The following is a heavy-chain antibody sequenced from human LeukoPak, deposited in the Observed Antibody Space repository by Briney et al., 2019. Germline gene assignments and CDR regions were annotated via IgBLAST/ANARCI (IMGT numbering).Heavy chain of an antibody. Sequence: GGSLRLSCAASGFTFSSYSMNWVRQAPGKGLEWVSSISSSSSYIYYADSVKGRFTISRDNAKNSLYLQMNSLRAEDTAVYYCARDRGVYGDSLRGDVWGKGTTVTVSS. J-gene: IGHJ6*04. V-gene: IGHV3-21*01. D-gene: IGHD4-17*01. CDR1: GFTFSSYS. CDR2: ISSSSSYI. CDR3: ARDRGVYGDSLRGDV.